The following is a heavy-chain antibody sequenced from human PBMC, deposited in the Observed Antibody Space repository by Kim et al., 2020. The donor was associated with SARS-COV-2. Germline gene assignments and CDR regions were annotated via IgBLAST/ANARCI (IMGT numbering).Heavy chain of an antibody. D-gene: IGHD1-7*01. CDR1: GGSFSGYY. CDR2: INHSGST. J-gene: IGHJ4*02. CDR3: ARGRITGTSPLSI. Sequence: SETLSLTCAVYGGSFSGYYWSWIRQPPGQGLEWIGEINHSGSTNYNPSLKSRVTISVDTSNNRFSLKVNSVTAADTAVYYCARGRITGTSPLSIWGQGTL. V-gene: IGHV4-34*01.